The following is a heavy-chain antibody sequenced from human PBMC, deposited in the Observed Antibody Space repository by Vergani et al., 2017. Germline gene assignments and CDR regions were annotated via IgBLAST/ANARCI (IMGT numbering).Heavy chain of an antibody. CDR1: GYTFTGYY. CDR3: ARVRPYYDGSGALRYFDY. D-gene: IGHD3-10*01. Sequence: QVQLVQSGAEVKKPGASVKVSCKASGYTFTGYYMHWVRQAPGQGLEWMGWINPNSGGTNYAQKFQGRVTMTRDTSISTAYMGLGRRRSDDTAVYYCARVRPYYDGSGALRYFDYWGQGTLVTVSS. J-gene: IGHJ4*02. V-gene: IGHV1-2*02. CDR2: INPNSGGT.